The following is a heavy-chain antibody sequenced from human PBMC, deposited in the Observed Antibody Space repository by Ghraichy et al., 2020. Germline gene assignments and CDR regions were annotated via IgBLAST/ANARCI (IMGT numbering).Heavy chain of an antibody. V-gene: IGHV3-21*01. D-gene: IGHD2-15*01. CDR2: ISSSSSYI. J-gene: IGHJ6*02. Sequence: GGSLRLSCAASGFTFSSYSMNWVRQAPGKGLEWVSSISSSSSYIYYADSVKGRFTISRDNAKNSLYLQMNSLRAEDTAVYYCAREPDPYCSGGSCYSDYYYYGMDVWGQGTTVTVSS. CDR3: AREPDPYCSGGSCYSDYYYYGMDV. CDR1: GFTFSSYS.